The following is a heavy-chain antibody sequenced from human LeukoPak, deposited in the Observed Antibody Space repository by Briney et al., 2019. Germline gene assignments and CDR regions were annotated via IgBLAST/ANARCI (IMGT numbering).Heavy chain of an antibody. D-gene: IGHD4-17*01. CDR2: MNPNSGNT. Sequence: GASVKVSCKASGYTFTSYDINWVRQATGQGLEWMGWMNPNSGNTGYAQKFQGRVTMTRNTSISTAYMELSSLRSEDTAVYYCASTPDYGDYAYYYGMDVWGQGTTVTVSS. J-gene: IGHJ6*02. CDR3: ASTPDYGDYAYYYGMDV. V-gene: IGHV1-8*01. CDR1: GYTFTSYD.